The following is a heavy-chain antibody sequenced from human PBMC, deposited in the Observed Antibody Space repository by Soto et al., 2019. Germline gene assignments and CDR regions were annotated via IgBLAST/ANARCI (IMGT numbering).Heavy chain of an antibody. J-gene: IGHJ5*02. CDR3: VRTNVDTAMVTFDP. CDR2: IYTSGST. CDR1: GGSISSYY. V-gene: IGHV4-4*07. D-gene: IGHD5-18*01. Sequence: QVQLQESGPGLVKPSETLSLTCTVSGGSISSYYWSWIRQPAGKGLEWIGRIYTSGSTNYNPSLKSRVTMSVDTSKNQFSLKLSSVTAVDTAVYYCVRTNVDTAMVTFDPWGQGTLVTVSS.